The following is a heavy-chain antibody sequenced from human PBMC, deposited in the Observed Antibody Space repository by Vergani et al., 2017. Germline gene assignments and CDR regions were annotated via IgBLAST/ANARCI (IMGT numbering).Heavy chain of an antibody. Sequence: QVQLVQSGAEVKKPGSSVKVSCKASGGTFSGYAISWVRQAPGQGLEWMGGIIPIFGTANYAQKFQGRVTITADESTSTAYMELSSLRSEDTAVYYCARDKPHTVVNPPHWYFDLWGRGTLVTVSS. D-gene: IGHD4-23*01. CDR2: IIPIFGTA. J-gene: IGHJ2*01. CDR1: GGTFSGYA. CDR3: ARDKPHTVVNPPHWYFDL. V-gene: IGHV1-69*01.